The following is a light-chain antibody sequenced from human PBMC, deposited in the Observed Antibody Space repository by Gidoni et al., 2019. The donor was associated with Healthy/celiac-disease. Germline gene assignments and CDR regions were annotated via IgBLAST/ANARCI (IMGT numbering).Light chain of an antibody. V-gene: IGKV1-39*01. Sequence: DIQMTQSPSSLSASVGDRVTITCRASQSISSYLNWYQQKPGKAPKLLIYAASSLQSGVPSRFSGSGSGTDFTLTISSLQPEDFATYYCQQSYSTPLTFXGXTKAEIK. J-gene: IGKJ4*01. CDR2: AAS. CDR1: QSISSY. CDR3: QQSYSTPLT.